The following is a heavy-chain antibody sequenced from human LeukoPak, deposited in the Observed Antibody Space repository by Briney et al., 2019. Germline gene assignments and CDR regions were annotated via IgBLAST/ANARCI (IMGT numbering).Heavy chain of an antibody. V-gene: IGHV1-69*13. Sequence: ASVKVSCKASGGTFSSYAISWVRQAPGQGLEWMGGIIPIFGTANYAQKFQGRVTITADESTSTAYMELSSLRSEDTAVYYCARGAPSGSYSPFDIWGQGTMVTVSS. CDR1: GGTFSSYA. CDR2: IIPIFGTA. CDR3: ARGAPSGSYSPFDI. D-gene: IGHD3-10*01. J-gene: IGHJ3*02.